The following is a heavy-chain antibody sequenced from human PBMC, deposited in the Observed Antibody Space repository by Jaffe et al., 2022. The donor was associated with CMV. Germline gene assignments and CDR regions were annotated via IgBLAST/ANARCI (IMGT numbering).Heavy chain of an antibody. CDR1: GYTFTSYD. D-gene: IGHD6-6*01. CDR2: MNPNSGNT. V-gene: IGHV1-8*01. J-gene: IGHJ6*02. Sequence: QVQLVQSGAEVKKPGASVKVSCKASGYTFTSYDINWVRQATGQGLEWMGWMNPNSGNTGYAQKFQGRVTMTRNTSISTAYMELSSLRSEDTAVYYCARGLATIAARVYYYYGMDVWGQGTTVTVSS. CDR3: ARGLATIAARVYYYYGMDV.